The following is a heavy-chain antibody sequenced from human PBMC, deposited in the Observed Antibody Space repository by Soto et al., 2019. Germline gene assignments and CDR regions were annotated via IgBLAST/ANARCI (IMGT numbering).Heavy chain of an antibody. CDR1: GFTFSSYT. CDR3: ARDNGYSHGHGMDV. J-gene: IGHJ6*02. Sequence: QVQLVESGGGVVQPGRSLRLSCAASGFTFSSYTIHWVRQAPGKGLEWVALILSDGGNKYYADSVKGGFTISRDNSKNTLYLQMNSLRAEDTAVYYCARDNGYSHGHGMDVWGQGTTVTVSS. V-gene: IGHV3-30-3*01. CDR2: ILSDGGNK. D-gene: IGHD5-18*01.